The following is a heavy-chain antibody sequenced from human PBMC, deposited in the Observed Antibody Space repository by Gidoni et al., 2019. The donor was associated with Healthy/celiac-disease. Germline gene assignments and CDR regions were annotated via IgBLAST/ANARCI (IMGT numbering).Heavy chain of an antibody. CDR3: ARDELRGEDIVVVVGVAQTYYYGIDV. Sequence: VCSRRSLFPPGRPLEFTSAAPGFRLGSRYRSSASQATRKGMEWVSYISSSCSSRYYADSVNGRITSVSDNAKNVLYLQMGRLSLEDTAVYYGARDELRGEDIVVVVGVAQTYYYGIDVWGQGTTVTVSS. CDR1: GFRLGSRY. D-gene: IGHD2-15*01. J-gene: IGHJ6*02. V-gene: IGHV3-48*03. CDR2: ISSSCSSR.